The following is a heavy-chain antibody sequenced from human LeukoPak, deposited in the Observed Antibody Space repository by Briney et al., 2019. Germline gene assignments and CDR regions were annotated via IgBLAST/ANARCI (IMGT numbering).Heavy chain of an antibody. D-gene: IGHD5-12*01. CDR3: AGLSGYDPYYFDY. CDR1: GYTFIDYH. CDR2: INPNSGGT. V-gene: IGHV1-2*02. J-gene: IGHJ4*02. Sequence: GASVKVSCKASGYTFIDYHIHWVRQAPGQGLEWMGCINPNSGGTDYAQKFQGRVTMTRDTSISTAYMELSRLTSDDTAVYYCAGLSGYDPYYFDYWGQGTLVAVSS.